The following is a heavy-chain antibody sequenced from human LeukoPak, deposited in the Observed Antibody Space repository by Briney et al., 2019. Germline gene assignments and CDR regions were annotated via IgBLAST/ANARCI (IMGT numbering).Heavy chain of an antibody. CDR2: IYYSGST. V-gene: IGHV4-59*01. CDR1: GGFISSYY. D-gene: IGHD5-12*01. Sequence: PSETLSLTCTVSGGFISSYYWSWIRQPPGKGLEWIGYIYYSGSTNYNPSLKSRVTISVDTSKNQFSLKLSSVTAADTAVYYCARVLATQTYYYYMDVWGKGTTVTVSS. J-gene: IGHJ6*03. CDR3: ARVLATQTYYYYMDV.